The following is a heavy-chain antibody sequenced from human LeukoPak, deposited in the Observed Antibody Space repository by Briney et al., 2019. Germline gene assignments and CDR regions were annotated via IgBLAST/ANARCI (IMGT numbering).Heavy chain of an antibody. J-gene: IGHJ4*02. V-gene: IGHV3-9*03. CDR2: ISWNSGSI. D-gene: IGHD6-19*01. Sequence: GGSLRLSCAGSGFIFNNYAMHWVRQPPGKGLEWVSGISWNSGSIDYADSVKGRFTISRDNAKNSLYLQMNSLRVEDMAFYYCAKDNRRHYTSGPNPDSLHWGQGALVTVSS. CDR3: AKDNRRHYTSGPNPDSLH. CDR1: GFIFNNYA.